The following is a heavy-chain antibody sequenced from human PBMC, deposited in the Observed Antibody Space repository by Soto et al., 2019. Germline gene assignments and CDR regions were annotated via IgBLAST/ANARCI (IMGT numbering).Heavy chain of an antibody. CDR1: SGSLSDYY. Sequence: PSETLSLTCSLYSGSLSDYYWSWIRQPPGKGLEWIGEISPSGTTNYSPSLQSRVSISVDTSKNQSSLNLTSLTASDTAVYYCARAPIVSGSAQTCSDFWGQGSLVTVSS. D-gene: IGHD6-6*01. J-gene: IGHJ4*02. CDR3: ARAPIVSGSAQTCSDF. V-gene: IGHV4-34*01. CDR2: ISPSGTT.